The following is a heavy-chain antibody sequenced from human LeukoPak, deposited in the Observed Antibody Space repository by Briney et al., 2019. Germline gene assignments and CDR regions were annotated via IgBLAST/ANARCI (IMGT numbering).Heavy chain of an antibody. CDR1: GFTFSSYA. V-gene: IGHV3-23*01. CDR2: ISGSGGST. Sequence: GGSLRLSCAAAGFTFSSYAMSWVRQAPGKGLEWVSAISGSGGSTYYADSVKGRFTISRDNSKNTLDLQMNSLRAEDTAVYYCAKGVTGVAGRHYFDYWGQGTLVTVSS. CDR3: AKGVTGVAGRHYFDY. J-gene: IGHJ4*02. D-gene: IGHD6-19*01.